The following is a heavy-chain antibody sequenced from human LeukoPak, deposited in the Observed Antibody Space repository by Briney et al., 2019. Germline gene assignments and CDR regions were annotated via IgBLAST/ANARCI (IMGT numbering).Heavy chain of an antibody. CDR2: IYYSGST. J-gene: IGHJ5*02. Sequence: SETLSLTCTVSGGSISSYYWSWIRQPPGKGLEWIGYIYYSGSTNYNPSLKSRVTISIDTSKNQFSLKLRSVTAADTAVYYCARARAPTYYYDSSGKLINWFDPWGQGTLVTVSS. V-gene: IGHV4-59*01. D-gene: IGHD3-22*01. CDR1: GGSISSYY. CDR3: ARARAPTYYYDSSGKLINWFDP.